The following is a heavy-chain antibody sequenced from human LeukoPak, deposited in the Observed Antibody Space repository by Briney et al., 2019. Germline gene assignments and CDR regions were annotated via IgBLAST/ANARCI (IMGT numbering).Heavy chain of an antibody. CDR2: ISTTSSNI. D-gene: IGHD3-3*01. V-gene: IGHV3-48*02. CDR1: GFTFTTHN. CDR3: SRDGGFWSAYPLDY. J-gene: IGHJ4*02. Sequence: PGGSLRLSCAASGFTFTTHNMNWVRQAPGKGLEWVSYISTTSSNIYYADSVEGRFTISRDNAKNLLYLQMDSLRDEDTAVYYCSRDGGFWSAYPLDYWGQGTLVTVSA.